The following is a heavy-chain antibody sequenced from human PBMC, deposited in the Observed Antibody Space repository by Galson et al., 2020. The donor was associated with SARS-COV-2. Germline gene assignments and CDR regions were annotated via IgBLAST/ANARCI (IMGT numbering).Heavy chain of an antibody. J-gene: IGHJ5*02. Sequence: ASVKVSCKASGYTFTSYGISWVRQAPGQGLEWMGWISAYNGNTNYAQKLEGRVTMTTDTSTSTAYMELRSLRSDDTAVYYCARLLWFGHQGWFDPWGQGTLVTVSS. V-gene: IGHV1-18*01. CDR2: ISAYNGNT. CDR3: ARLLWFGHQGWFDP. CDR1: GYTFTSYG. D-gene: IGHD3-10*01.